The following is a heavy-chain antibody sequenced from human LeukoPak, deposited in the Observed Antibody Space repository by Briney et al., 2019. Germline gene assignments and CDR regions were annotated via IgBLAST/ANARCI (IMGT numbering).Heavy chain of an antibody. CDR2: ISGDGGTT. Sequence: PGGSLRLSCAASGFTFDDYAMHWVRQAPGKGLEWVSLISGDGGTTYSADSVKGRFTISRDNSKNSLYLQMNSLRTEDTASYYCARSLPDYFDYWGQGTLVTVSS. CDR3: ARSLPDYFDY. V-gene: IGHV3-43*02. CDR1: GFTFDDYA. J-gene: IGHJ4*02.